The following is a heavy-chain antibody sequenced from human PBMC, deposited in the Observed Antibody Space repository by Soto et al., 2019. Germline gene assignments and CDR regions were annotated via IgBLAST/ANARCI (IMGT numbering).Heavy chain of an antibody. J-gene: IGHJ6*02. D-gene: IGHD4-4*01. CDR1: GYSFTGYW. CDR3: ARQGGVEMATVYGMDV. CDR2: IDPSDSYT. Sequence: GDSLKISCKGSGYSFTGYWISLVPQMPGKGLEWMGRIDPSDSYTNYSPSFQGHVTISADKSIRTAYLQWSSLKASDTAMYYCARQGGVEMATVYGMDVWGQGTTVTV. V-gene: IGHV5-10-1*01.